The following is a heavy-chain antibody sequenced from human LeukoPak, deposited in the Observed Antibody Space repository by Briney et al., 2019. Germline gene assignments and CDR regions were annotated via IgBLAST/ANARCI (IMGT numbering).Heavy chain of an antibody. D-gene: IGHD3-10*01. CDR2: MNSDGSST. CDR1: GLTFSSYW. CDR3: ARVPMVRGVITYYYYGMDV. J-gene: IGHJ6*02. Sequence: PGGSLRLSCAASGLTFSSYWMHWVRQAPGKGLVWVSRMNSDGSSTSYADSVKGRFTISRDNAKNTLYLQMNSLRAEDTAVYYCARVPMVRGVITYYYYGMDVWGQGTTVTVSS. V-gene: IGHV3-74*01.